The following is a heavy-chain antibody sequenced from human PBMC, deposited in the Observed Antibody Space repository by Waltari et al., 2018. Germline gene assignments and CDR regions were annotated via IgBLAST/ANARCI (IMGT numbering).Heavy chain of an antibody. V-gene: IGHV3-72*01. J-gene: IGHJ4*02. CDR3: ARDPGKGSPWQHFDY. D-gene: IGHD6-13*01. CDR1: GFIFSDHY. CDR2: ARKKANSYTT. Sequence: EVQLVESGGGLVQPGGSLRLSCAASGFIFSDHYMDWVRQAPGKGLGWVGRARKKANSYTTEYAASVKGRFTISRDDSKKSLYLQMNSLKTDDTAVYYCARDPGKGSPWQHFDYWGQGILVTVSS.